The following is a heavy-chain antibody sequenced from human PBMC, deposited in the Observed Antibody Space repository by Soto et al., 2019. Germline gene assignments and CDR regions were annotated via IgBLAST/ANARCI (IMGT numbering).Heavy chain of an antibody. V-gene: IGHV1-69*13. CDR1: GGTFSSYA. D-gene: IGHD3-3*01. J-gene: IGHJ6*02. CDR3: ARGRNYDFWSGRLYYYYGMDV. Sequence: GASVKVSCKASGGTFSSYAISWVRQAPGQGLEWMGGIIPIFGTANYAQKFQGRVTITADESTSTAYMELSSLRSEDTAVYYCARGRNYDFWSGRLYYYYGMDVWGQGTTVTVSS. CDR2: IIPIFGTA.